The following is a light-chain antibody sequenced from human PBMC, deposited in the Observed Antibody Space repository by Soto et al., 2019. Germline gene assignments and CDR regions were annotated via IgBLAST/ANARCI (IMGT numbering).Light chain of an antibody. V-gene: IGKV3-20*01. CDR3: QQYGSSAPIT. CDR2: GAP. J-gene: IGKJ5*01. Sequence: EIVLTRSPATLTLSPGERAALVCNTVQGVTKNDIHWYQSRPGQAPRRLIYGAPIRATGIPDRVSGSGSETDFTLTISRLEPEDFALYYCQQYGSSAPITFGQGTRLEI. CDR1: QGVTKND.